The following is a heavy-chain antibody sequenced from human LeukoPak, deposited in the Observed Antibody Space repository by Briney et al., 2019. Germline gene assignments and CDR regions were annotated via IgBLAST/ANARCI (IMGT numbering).Heavy chain of an antibody. Sequence: GGSLRLSCAASGSTFSSNAMNWVRQAPGKGLEWVSSISGGGDSTYYADSVKGRFTISRDNSKNTLSLQMNSLRAEDTALYYCAKPSYSSGEDYWGQGTLVTVSS. CDR3: AKPSYSSGEDY. V-gene: IGHV3-23*01. CDR1: GSTFSSNA. CDR2: ISGGGDST. J-gene: IGHJ4*02. D-gene: IGHD6-19*01.